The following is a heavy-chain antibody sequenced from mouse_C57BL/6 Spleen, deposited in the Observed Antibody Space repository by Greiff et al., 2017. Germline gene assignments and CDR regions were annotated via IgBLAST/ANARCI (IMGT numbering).Heavy chain of an antibody. V-gene: IGHV5-17*01. CDR3: ARTAQAAWFAY. D-gene: IGHD3-2*02. CDR1: GFTFSDYG. CDR2: ISSGSSTI. Sequence: VQLKEYGGGLVKPGGSLKLSCAASGFTFSDYGMHWVRQAPEKGLEWVAYISSGSSTIYYADTVKGRFTISRDNAKNTLFLQMTSLRSEDTAMYYCARTAQAAWFAYWGQGTLVTVSA. J-gene: IGHJ3*01.